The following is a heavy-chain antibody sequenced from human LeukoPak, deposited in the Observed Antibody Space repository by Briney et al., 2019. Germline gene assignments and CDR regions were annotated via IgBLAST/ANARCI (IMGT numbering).Heavy chain of an antibody. V-gene: IGHV3-15*01. CDR3: TTQKWEPPDFDY. CDR1: GFTFSNAW. CDR2: IKSKTHGGTT. D-gene: IGHD1-26*01. Sequence: GGSLRLSCAASGFTFSNAWMTWVRQAPGKGLEWVGRIKSKTHGGTTDYAAPVEGRFTISRDDSKNTLYLQMNSLKTEDTAVYYCTTQKWEPPDFDYWGQGTLVTVSS. J-gene: IGHJ4*02.